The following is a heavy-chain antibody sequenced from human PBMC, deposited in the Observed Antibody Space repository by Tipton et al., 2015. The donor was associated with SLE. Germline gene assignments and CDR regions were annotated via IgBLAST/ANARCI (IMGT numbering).Heavy chain of an antibody. D-gene: IGHD6-13*01. Sequence: GLVKPSQTLSLTCTVSGGSVTNYYWSWIRQPPGKGLEWIGYIYYTGTTSYNPSLKSRLIMTVDTSKNQFSLRLSSVTAADTAVYYCARGQGSRWTYYYYYMDVWGKGTTVTVSS. CDR2: IYYTGTT. J-gene: IGHJ6*03. CDR1: GGSVTNYY. CDR3: ARGQGSRWTYYYYYMDV. V-gene: IGHV4-59*02.